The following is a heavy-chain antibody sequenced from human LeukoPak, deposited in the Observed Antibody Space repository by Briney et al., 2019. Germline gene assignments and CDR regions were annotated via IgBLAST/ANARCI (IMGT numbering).Heavy chain of an antibody. Sequence: GGSLRLSCSASGFTFSSYAMHCVRQAPGKGLEYVSAISSNGGSTYYADSVKGRFTISRDNSKNTLYLQMSSLRAEDTAVYYCVKFMVGATYYYYYGMDVWGQGTTVTVSS. CDR3: VKFMVGATYYYYYGMDV. J-gene: IGHJ6*02. CDR2: ISSNGGST. V-gene: IGHV3-64D*09. CDR1: GFTFSSYA. D-gene: IGHD1-26*01.